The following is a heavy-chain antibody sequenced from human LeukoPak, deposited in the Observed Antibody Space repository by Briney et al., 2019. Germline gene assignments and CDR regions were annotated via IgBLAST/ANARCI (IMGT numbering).Heavy chain of an antibody. Sequence: GGSLRLSCAASGFTFSSYEMNWVRQAPGKGLEWVSYISSSGSTIYYADSVKGRFTISRDNAKNSLYLQMNSLRAEDTAVYYCARGRYSSGWYERDEDYYMDVWGKGTTVTVSS. D-gene: IGHD6-19*01. CDR3: ARGRYSSGWYERDEDYYMDV. V-gene: IGHV3-48*03. J-gene: IGHJ6*03. CDR2: ISSSGSTI. CDR1: GFTFSSYE.